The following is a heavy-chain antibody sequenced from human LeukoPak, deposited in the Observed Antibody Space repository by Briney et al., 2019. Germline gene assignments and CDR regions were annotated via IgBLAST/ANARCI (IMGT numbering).Heavy chain of an antibody. CDR2: IYHSGST. D-gene: IGHD4-23*01. J-gene: IGHJ4*02. CDR3: ARVHGGNRSLDY. V-gene: IGHV4-30-2*01. CDR1: GGSISSGGHS. Sequence: PSQTLSLTCAVSGGSISSGGHSWSWIRQPPGKGLEWIGYIYHSGSTYYNPSLKSRVTISVDRSKNQFSLKLSSVTAADTAVYYCARVHGGNRSLDYWGQGTLVTVSS.